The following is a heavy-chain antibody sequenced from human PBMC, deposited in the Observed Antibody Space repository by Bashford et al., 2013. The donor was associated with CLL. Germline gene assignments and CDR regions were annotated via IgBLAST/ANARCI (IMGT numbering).Heavy chain of an antibody. CDR3: ARGYYYDSSGYFPIDY. Sequence: GSLRLSCAASGFTFSSYWMHWVRQAPGKGLVWVSRINSDGSSTSYADSVKGRFTISRDNAKNTRYLQMNSLRAEDTAVYYCARGYYYDSSGYFPIDYWGQGTLVTVSS. CDR2: INSDGSST. J-gene: IGHJ4*02. CDR1: GFTFSSYW. D-gene: IGHD3-22*01. V-gene: IGHV3-74*01.